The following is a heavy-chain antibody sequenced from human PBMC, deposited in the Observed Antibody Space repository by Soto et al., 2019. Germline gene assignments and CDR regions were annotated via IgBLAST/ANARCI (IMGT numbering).Heavy chain of an antibody. CDR2: ISSNGESTHHTCAT. D-gene: IGHD2-2*01. CDR3: TKALYRSSTSCYSGGDIFHV. Sequence: GGSLRLSFTASGFNFRSYAMSWVRQAPGKWLEWVEMISSNGESTHHTCATYYADSVRGRFTISRDNSKNTLSRQGNARRPEDTAIYFCTKALYRSSTSCYSGGDIFHVSRQGTMVTVPS. J-gene: IGHJ3*01. V-gene: IGHV3-23*01. CDR1: GFNFRSYA.